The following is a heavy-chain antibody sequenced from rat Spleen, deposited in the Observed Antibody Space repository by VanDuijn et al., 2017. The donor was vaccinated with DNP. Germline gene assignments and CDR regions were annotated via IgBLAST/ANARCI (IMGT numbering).Heavy chain of an antibody. CDR3: AKDRQGVYAMDA. CDR1: GFTFNNYW. CDR2: INTDGGST. V-gene: IGHV5-58*01. D-gene: IGHD4-3*01. Sequence: EVQLVETGGGLVKSGRSLKLSCVASGFTFNNYWMYWIRQAPGKGLEWVASINTDGGSTDYPDSVKGRLTISRDNAENTIYLQMNSLRSEDTATYYCAKDRQGVYAMDAWGQGTSVTVSS. J-gene: IGHJ4*01.